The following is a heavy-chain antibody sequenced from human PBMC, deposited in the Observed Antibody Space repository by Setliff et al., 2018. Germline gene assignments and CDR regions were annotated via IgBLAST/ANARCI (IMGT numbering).Heavy chain of an antibody. CDR3: ARTCSGSGCYAGLES. D-gene: IGHD2-15*01. J-gene: IGHJ4*02. V-gene: IGHV3-33*08. CDR1: GFTFSTYR. Sequence: RLSCAASGFTFSTYRMHWVRQAPGKGLEWVAVIWDDGGNKYHADSVKGRFTISRDNSKNTLYLQMNSLRPGDTAVYYCARTCSGSGCYAGLESWGQGTPVTVSS. CDR2: IWDDGGNK.